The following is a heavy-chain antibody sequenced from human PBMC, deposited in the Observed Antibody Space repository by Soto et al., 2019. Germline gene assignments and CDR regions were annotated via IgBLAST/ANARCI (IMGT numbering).Heavy chain of an antibody. CDR3: ARHRREEWFDP. Sequence: SETLSLTCTVSGGSISSYYWSWIRQPPGKGLEWIGYIYYSGSTNYNPSLKSRVTISVDTSKNQFSLKLSSVTAADTAVYYCARHRREEWFDPWGQGTLVTVSS. J-gene: IGHJ5*02. CDR2: IYYSGST. CDR1: GGSISSYY. V-gene: IGHV4-59*08.